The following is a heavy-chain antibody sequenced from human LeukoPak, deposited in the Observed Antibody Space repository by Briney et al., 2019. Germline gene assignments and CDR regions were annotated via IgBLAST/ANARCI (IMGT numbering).Heavy chain of an antibody. CDR2: ISSSSSSTI. V-gene: IGHV3-48*02. CDR3: ARDGYRELWFGELLWEVNYGMDV. D-gene: IGHD3-10*01. J-gene: IGHJ6*02. CDR1: GFTFSSYS. Sequence: GGSLRLSCAASGFTFSSYSMNWVRQAPGKGLEWVSYISSSSSSTIYYADSVKGRFTISRDNAKNSLYLQMNSLRDEDTAVYYCARDGYRELWFGELLWEVNYGMDVWGQGTTVTVSS.